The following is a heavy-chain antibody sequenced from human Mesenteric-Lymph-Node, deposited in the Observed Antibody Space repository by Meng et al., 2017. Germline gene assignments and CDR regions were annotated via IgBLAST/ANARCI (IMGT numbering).Heavy chain of an antibody. D-gene: IGHD3-10*01. V-gene: IGHV3-7*01. CDR2: ISPDGSAQ. CDR1: GFTFSTYW. Sequence: GESLKISCAGSGFTFSTYWMNWVRQAPGKGLEWVANISPDGSAQRIVDSMKGRFTVSRDNARNSLFLQMNSLRVEDTALYYCARDPAFGAFDIWAKGQWSPSPQ. CDR3: ARDPAFGAFDI. J-gene: IGHJ3*02.